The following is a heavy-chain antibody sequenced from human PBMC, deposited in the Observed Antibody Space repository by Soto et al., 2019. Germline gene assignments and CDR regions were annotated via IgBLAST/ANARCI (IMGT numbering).Heavy chain of an antibody. J-gene: IGHJ5*02. Sequence: PGRVPRLSCAASGFTFSSYAMSWARQAPGKGLEWVSAISGSGGSTYYADSVKGRFTISRDNSKNTLYLQMNSLRAEDTAVYYCAKNGKALVWSGSYAWFDPWGQRSPVNVAS. CDR3: AKNGKALVWSGSYAWFDP. CDR1: GFTFSSYA. V-gene: IGHV3-23*01. CDR2: ISGSGGST. D-gene: IGHD3-3*01.